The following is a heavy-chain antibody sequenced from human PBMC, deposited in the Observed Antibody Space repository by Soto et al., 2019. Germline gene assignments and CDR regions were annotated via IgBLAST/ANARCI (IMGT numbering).Heavy chain of an antibody. J-gene: IGHJ6*02. CDR2: IIPIFGTA. CDR3: ASDSYYYASSGYYVRDRRLYYDYGMDV. D-gene: IGHD3-22*01. CDR1: GGTFSSYA. Sequence: SVKVSCKASGGTFSSYAISWVRQAPGQGLEWMGGIIPIFGTANYAQKFQGRVTITADESTSTAYMELSSLRSEDTAVYYCASDSYYYASSGYYVRDRRLYYDYGMDVWGQGTTVTVSS. V-gene: IGHV1-69*13.